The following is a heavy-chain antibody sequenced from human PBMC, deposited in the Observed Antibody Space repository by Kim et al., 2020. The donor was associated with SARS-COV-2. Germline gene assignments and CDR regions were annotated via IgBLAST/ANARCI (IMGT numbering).Heavy chain of an antibody. Sequence: GRPYTNPSLKSRGTLSGDTSNNQFSLKLSSVTAADTAVYYCARVMPQQLDWGQGTLVTVSS. J-gene: IGHJ4*02. V-gene: IGHV4-31*02. CDR3: ARVMPQQLD. CDR2: GRP. D-gene: IGHD6-13*01.